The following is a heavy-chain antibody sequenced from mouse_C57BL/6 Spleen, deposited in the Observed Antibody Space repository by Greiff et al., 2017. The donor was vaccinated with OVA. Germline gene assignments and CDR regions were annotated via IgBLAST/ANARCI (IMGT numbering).Heavy chain of an antibody. D-gene: IGHD1-1*01. Sequence: EVQGVESGGGLVKPGGSLKLSCAASGFTFSSYAMSWVRQTPEKRLEWVATISDGGSYTYYPDNVKGRFTISRDNAKNNLYLQMSHLKSEDTAMYYCARGPPFITTVYGYFDVWGTGTTVTVSS. V-gene: IGHV5-4*01. J-gene: IGHJ1*03. CDR3: ARGPPFITTVYGYFDV. CDR1: GFTFSSYA. CDR2: ISDGGSYT.